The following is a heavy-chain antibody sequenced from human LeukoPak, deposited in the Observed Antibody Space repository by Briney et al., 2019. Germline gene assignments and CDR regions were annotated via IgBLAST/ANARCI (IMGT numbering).Heavy chain of an antibody. D-gene: IGHD2-8*01. J-gene: IGHJ4*02. V-gene: IGHV3-74*01. Sequence: GGSLRLSCAASGFTFSSYWMHWVRQAPGKGLVWFSRINSDGSSTSYADSVRSRFSISRDNAKNTLYLQMNSLRAEDMAVYYCARGLSGYASSLGYWGQGTLVTVSA. CDR2: INSDGSST. CDR1: GFTFSSYW. CDR3: ARGLSGYASSLGY.